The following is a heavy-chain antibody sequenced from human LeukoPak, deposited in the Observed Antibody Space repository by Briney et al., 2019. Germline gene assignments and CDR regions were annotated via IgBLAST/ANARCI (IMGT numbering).Heavy chain of an antibody. V-gene: IGHV4-38-2*02. CDR3: AREYDSSGSNFDY. Sequence: SETLSLTCTVSGYSISSGYYWGWIRPPPGKGLEWIGRIYHSGSTYYNPSVKSRVTISGEKSKKQVYLKRNCVTAGDTAEYYGAREYDSSGSNFDYWGQGTLVTVSS. J-gene: IGHJ4*02. D-gene: IGHD3-22*01. CDR1: GYSISSGYY. CDR2: IYHSGST.